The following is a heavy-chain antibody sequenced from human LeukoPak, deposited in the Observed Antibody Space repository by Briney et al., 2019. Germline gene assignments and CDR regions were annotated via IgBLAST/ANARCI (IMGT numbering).Heavy chain of an antibody. Sequence: PGGSLRLSCAASGLTFSGHWMHWVRQAPGKGLEWVSAISGSGGSTYYADSVKGRFTISRDNSKNTLYLQMNSLRAEDTAVYYCAKGWDNVFDYWGQGTLVTVSS. J-gene: IGHJ4*02. CDR1: GLTFSGHW. CDR3: AKGWDNVFDY. D-gene: IGHD2-15*01. V-gene: IGHV3-23*01. CDR2: ISGSGGST.